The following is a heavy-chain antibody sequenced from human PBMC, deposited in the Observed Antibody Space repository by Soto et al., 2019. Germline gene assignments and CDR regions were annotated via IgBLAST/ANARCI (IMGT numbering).Heavy chain of an antibody. CDR1: NGSFSGYY. CDR2: INHSGST. V-gene: IGHV4-34*01. CDR3: ARTKGLRRHGAMDI. Sequence: SETLSLTCTIYNGSFSGYYWGWLRQPPGKGLEWIGHINHSGSTTYNPSLKSRVTIAVDTSENHFSLRLSSMTAADTAVYYCARTKGLRRHGAMDIWGQGTTVPVSS. J-gene: IGHJ3*02. D-gene: IGHD1-26*01.